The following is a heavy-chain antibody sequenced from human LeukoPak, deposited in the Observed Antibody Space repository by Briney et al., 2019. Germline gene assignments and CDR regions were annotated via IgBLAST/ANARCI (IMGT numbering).Heavy chain of an antibody. CDR2: IYYSGST. CDR3: ARHVSRYDFWSGIVGDAFDI. Sequence: SETLSLTCTVSGYSISSGYYWGWIRQPPGKGLEWIGSIYYSGSTYYNPSLKSRVTISVDTSKNQFSPKLSSVTAADTAVYYCARHVSRYDFWSGIVGDAFDIWGQGTMVTVSS. V-gene: IGHV4-38-2*02. CDR1: GYSISSGYY. D-gene: IGHD3-3*01. J-gene: IGHJ3*02.